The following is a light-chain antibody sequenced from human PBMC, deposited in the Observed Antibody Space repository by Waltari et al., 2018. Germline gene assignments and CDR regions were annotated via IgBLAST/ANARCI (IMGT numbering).Light chain of an antibody. J-gene: IGKJ2*01. CDR1: QSLLHSNGYNY. Sequence: DIVMTQSPLSLPVTPGEPASISCRPSQSLLHSNGYNYLDWYLQKPGQPPHLLIYLGSHRASGVPDRFTGSGSGTEFTLKISRVEADDVGVYYCMQALETPDTFGQGTRLEIK. V-gene: IGKV2-28*01. CDR3: MQALETPDT. CDR2: LGS.